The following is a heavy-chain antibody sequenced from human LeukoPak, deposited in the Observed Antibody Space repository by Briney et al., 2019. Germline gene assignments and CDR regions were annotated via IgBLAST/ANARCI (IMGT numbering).Heavy chain of an antibody. J-gene: IGHJ4*02. CDR3: ARAPIRYFDWLLDY. D-gene: IGHD3-9*01. CDR1: RGSFSGYY. V-gene: IGHV4-34*01. CDR2: IDHSGST. Sequence: SETLSLTCAVYRGSFSGYYWSWIRQPPGKGLEWIGEIDHSGSTNYNPSLKSRVTISVDTSKNQFSLKLSSVTAADTAVYYCARAPIRYFDWLLDYWGQGTLVTISS.